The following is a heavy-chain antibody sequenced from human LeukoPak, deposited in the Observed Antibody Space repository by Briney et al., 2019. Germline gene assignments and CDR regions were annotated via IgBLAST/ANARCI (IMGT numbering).Heavy chain of an antibody. CDR1: GYTFTGYY. J-gene: IGHJ4*02. CDR3: ARELDYYDSSGYSDY. V-gene: IGHV1-2*02. CDR2: INPNSGGT. D-gene: IGHD3-22*01. Sequence: GASVKVSCKASGYTFTGYYMHWVRQAPGQGLEWMGWINPNSGGTNYARKFQGRVTMTRDTSISTAYMELSRLRSDDTAVYYCARELDYYDSSGYSDYWGQGTLVTVSS.